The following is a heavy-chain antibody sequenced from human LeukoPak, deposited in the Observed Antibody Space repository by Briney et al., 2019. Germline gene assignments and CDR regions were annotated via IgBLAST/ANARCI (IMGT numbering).Heavy chain of an antibody. Sequence: PSETLSLTCTVSGGSISSSSYYWGWIRQPPGKGLEWIGSIYYSGSTYYNPSLKSRVTISVDTSKNQFSLKLSSVTAADTAVYYCARRDGHGDYGVNWFDPWGQGTLVTVSS. CDR2: IYYSGST. D-gene: IGHD4-17*01. V-gene: IGHV4-39*01. J-gene: IGHJ5*02. CDR1: GGSISSSSYY. CDR3: ARRDGHGDYGVNWFDP.